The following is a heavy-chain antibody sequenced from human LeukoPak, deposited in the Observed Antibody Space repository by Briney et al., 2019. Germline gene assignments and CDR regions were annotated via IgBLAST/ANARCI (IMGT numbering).Heavy chain of an antibody. CDR3: ARAKAAAGIDYFDY. CDR2: IYYSGST. Sequence: SETLSLTWTVSGXSISDYYWNWIRQPPGKGLEWIVYIYYSGSTNYNPSLKSRVTISVDTSKNQFSLKLSSVTAADTAVYYCARAKAAAGIDYFDYWGQGTLVTVSS. D-gene: IGHD6-13*01. CDR1: GXSISDYY. J-gene: IGHJ4*02. V-gene: IGHV4-59*13.